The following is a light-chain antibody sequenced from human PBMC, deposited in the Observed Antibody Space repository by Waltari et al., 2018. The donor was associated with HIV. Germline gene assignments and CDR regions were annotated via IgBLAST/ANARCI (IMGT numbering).Light chain of an antibody. CDR3: SSYTGTIKL. J-gene: IGLJ3*02. Sequence: QSALTQPPSVSGSPGQSVTISCTGTNSDIGRSVSWYQQHPGQAPRLMIFDVSQRPSGISARFSGSKSGTTASLTISGLQTDDEADYFCSSYTGTIKLFGGGTKLTVL. CDR1: NSDIGRS. CDR2: DVS. V-gene: IGLV2-14*03.